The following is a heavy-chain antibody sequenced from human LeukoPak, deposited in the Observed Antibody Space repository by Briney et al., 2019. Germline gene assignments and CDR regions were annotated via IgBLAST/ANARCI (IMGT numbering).Heavy chain of an antibody. CDR2: IGGSGGST. V-gene: IGHV3-23*01. CDR3: AKDLFRGSGSGDAFDI. D-gene: IGHD3-10*01. Sequence: GGSLRLSCAASGFTFSSYAMSWVRQAPGKGLEWVSAIGGSGGSTYYADSVKGRFTISRDNSKNTLYLQMNSLRAEDTAVYYCAKDLFRGSGSGDAFDIWGQGTMVTVSS. J-gene: IGHJ3*02. CDR1: GFTFSSYA.